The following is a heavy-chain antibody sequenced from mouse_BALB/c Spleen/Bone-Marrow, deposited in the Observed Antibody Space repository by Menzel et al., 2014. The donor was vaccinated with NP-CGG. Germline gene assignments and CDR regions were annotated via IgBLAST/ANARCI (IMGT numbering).Heavy chain of an antibody. V-gene: IGHV5-6*01. CDR2: ISNGGIYT. CDR1: GFTFSTYG. J-gene: IGHJ3*01. D-gene: IGHD2-4*01. Sequence: EVQVVESGGDLVKPGGSLKLSCAASGFTFSTYGMSWVRQTPDKRLEWVAAISNGGIYTYYPDTVKGRFTISRDNAKNTLYLQMSSLKSEDTAMYYCVRPYDYGTWFAYWGQGTLVTASA. CDR3: VRPYDYGTWFAY.